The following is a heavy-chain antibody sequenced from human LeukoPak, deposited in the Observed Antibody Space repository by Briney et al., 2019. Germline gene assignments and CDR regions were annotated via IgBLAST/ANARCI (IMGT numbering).Heavy chain of an antibody. Sequence: KPGGSLRLSCAASGFTFSSYSMNWVRQAPGKGLEWVSSISSSSSYIYYADSVKGRFTISRDNAKNSLYLQMNSLRAEDTAVYFCARDEVLNGYDYTADWGQGTLVTVSS. D-gene: IGHD5-12*01. V-gene: IGHV3-21*01. CDR1: GFTFSSYS. CDR2: ISSSSSYI. CDR3: ARDEVLNGYDYTAD. J-gene: IGHJ4*02.